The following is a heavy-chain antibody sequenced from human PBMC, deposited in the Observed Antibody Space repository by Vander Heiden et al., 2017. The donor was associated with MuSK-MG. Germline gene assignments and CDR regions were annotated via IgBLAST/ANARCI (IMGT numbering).Heavy chain of an antibody. Sequence: VQPLESGGGSVPPGGSQRHTCAAPGFPFSSHAKNGVRQAPGKGLEWVAVFVGSGGSIYYADSVKGRFIVSRDNSKNTLSLQMSSLRAEDTAVYFCVKGLGYCSSASCYEDYWGQGTLVTVSS. J-gene: IGHJ4*02. CDR1: GFPFSSHA. V-gene: IGHV3-23*01. CDR3: VKGLGYCSSASCYEDY. CDR2: FVGSGGSI. D-gene: IGHD2-2*01.